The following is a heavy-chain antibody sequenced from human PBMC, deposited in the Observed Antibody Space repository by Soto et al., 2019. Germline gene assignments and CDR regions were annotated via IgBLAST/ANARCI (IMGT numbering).Heavy chain of an antibody. CDR3: AKGSCSSISCWASYYYYYGMDV. V-gene: IGHV3-23*01. CDR2: ISGSGGST. Sequence: EVQLLESGGGLVQPGGSLRLSCAASGFTFSSYAMSWVRQAPGKGLEWVSAISGSGGSTYYADSVKGRFTISRDNSKNTLYLQMNSLRAEDTAVYYCAKGSCSSISCWASYYYYYGMDVWGQGTTVTVSS. CDR1: GFTFSSYA. D-gene: IGHD2-2*01. J-gene: IGHJ6*02.